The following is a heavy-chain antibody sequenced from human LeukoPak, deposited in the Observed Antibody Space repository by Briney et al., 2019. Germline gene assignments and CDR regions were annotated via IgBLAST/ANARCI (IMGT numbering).Heavy chain of an antibody. J-gene: IGHJ5*02. CDR2: IYYSGST. V-gene: IGHV4-59*01. Sequence: SETLSLTCTVSGGSISSYYWSWIRQPPGKGLEWIGYIYYSGSTNYNPSLKSRVTISVDTSKNQFSLKLSSVTAADTAVYYCARGSRGVTNMNWFDPWGQGTLVIVSS. CDR1: GGSISSYY. CDR3: ARGSRGVTNMNWFDP. D-gene: IGHD3-10*01.